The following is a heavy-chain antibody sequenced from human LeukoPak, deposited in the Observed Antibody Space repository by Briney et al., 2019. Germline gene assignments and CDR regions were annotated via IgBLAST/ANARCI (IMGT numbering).Heavy chain of an antibody. Sequence: SETLSLTCTVAGHSITSGYYWGWIRQPPGKGLAWIGNIYHSGTNYYKPSLKSRVTMSVDTSKNQFSLKLSSVTAADTAVYYCARDSGRSRYSDWFDPWGQGTLVTVSS. CDR3: ARDSGRSRYSDWFDP. CDR2: IYHSGTN. V-gene: IGHV4-38-2*02. CDR1: GHSITSGYY. J-gene: IGHJ5*01. D-gene: IGHD2-15*01.